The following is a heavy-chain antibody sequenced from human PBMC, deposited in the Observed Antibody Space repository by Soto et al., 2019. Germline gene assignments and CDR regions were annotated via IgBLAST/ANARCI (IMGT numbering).Heavy chain of an antibody. CDR1: GFTFSSYA. V-gene: IGHV3-23*01. Sequence: EVQLLESGGGLVQPGGSLRLSCAASGFTFSSYAMSWVRQAPGKGLEWVSGISGSGGSTYYADSVKGRFTISRDNAKNQLYLQMNSLKAEHTAVYYCAKDLSYLYYDYYMDVWGKGTPVTVSS. J-gene: IGHJ6*03. CDR2: ISGSGGST. CDR3: AKDLSYLYYDYYMDV. D-gene: IGHD1-26*01.